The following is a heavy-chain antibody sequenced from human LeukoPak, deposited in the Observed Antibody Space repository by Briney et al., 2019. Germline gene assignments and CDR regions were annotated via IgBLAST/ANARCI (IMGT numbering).Heavy chain of an antibody. CDR1: GYTFTSYY. D-gene: IGHD4-17*01. Sequence: ASVKISCKASGYTFTSYYMHWVRQAPGQGLEWMGIINPSGGSTSYAQKFQGRVTMTTDTSTSTAYMELRSLRSDDTAVYYCARDRGDDYGDYNYYYGMDVWGQGTTVTVSS. V-gene: IGHV1-46*01. CDR2: INPSGGST. CDR3: ARDRGDDYGDYNYYYGMDV. J-gene: IGHJ6*02.